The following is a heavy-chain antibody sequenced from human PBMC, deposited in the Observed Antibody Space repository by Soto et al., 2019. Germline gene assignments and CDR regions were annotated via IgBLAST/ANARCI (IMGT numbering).Heavy chain of an antibody. D-gene: IGHD2-15*01. V-gene: IGHV2-5*01. J-gene: IGHJ3*01. Sequence: SGPTLVNPHRPSRLPAPSLDSHSTLVQWVWAGCVSPPGKALEWLALINWNDDERYSPSLKDRLTITKDTSRNHVVLTMTNVDPVDTATYYFAHRHALGGFDFWCQGTTVTLS. CDR2: INWNDDE. CDR3: AHRHALGGFDF. CDR1: DSHSTLVQWV.